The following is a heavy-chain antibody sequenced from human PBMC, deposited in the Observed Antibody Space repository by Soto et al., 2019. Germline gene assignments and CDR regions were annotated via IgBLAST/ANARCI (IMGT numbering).Heavy chain of an antibody. J-gene: IGHJ4*02. CDR1: GFNFSTYA. CDR2: ISGSGGST. V-gene: IGHV3-23*01. Sequence: PGGSLRLSCAASGFNFSTYAMSWVRQAPGKGLEWVSGISGSGGSTYYADSVKGRFTISRDNSKNTLYLQMNSLRAEDTAEYYCAKDLRMEWELFGTFDYWGQGTLVTVS. D-gene: IGHD1-26*01. CDR3: AKDLRMEWELFGTFDY.